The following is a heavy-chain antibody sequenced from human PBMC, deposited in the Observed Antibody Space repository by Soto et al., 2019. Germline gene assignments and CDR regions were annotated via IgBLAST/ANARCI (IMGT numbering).Heavy chain of an antibody. CDR3: ARVSGWSDYYYYGMDV. CDR1: GGSISSSSYY. V-gene: IGHV4-39*07. D-gene: IGHD6-19*01. Sequence: QLQLQESGPGLVKPSETLSLTCTVSGGSISSSSYYWGWIRQPPGKGLEWIGNIYYSGSTNYNPSLKSRVTISVDTSKNQFSLKLSSVTAADTAVYYCARVSGWSDYYYYGMDVWGQGTTVTVSS. CDR2: IYYSGST. J-gene: IGHJ6*02.